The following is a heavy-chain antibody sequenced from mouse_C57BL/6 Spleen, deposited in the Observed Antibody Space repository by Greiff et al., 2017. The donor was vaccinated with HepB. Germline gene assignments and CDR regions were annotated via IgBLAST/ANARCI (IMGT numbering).Heavy chain of an antibody. CDR3: ARMIYYGNYGAMDY. J-gene: IGHJ4*01. D-gene: IGHD2-1*01. CDR1: GFSLTSYA. CDR2: IWTGGGT. Sequence: VKLVESGPGLVAPSQSLSITCTVSGFSLTSYAISWVRQPPGKGLEWLGVIWTGGGTNYNSALKSRLSISKDNSKSQVFLKMNSLQTDDTARYYCARMIYYGNYGAMDYWGQGTSVTVSS. V-gene: IGHV2-9-1*01.